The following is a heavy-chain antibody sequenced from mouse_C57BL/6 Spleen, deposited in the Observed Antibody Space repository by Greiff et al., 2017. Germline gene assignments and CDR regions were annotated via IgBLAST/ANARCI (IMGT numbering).Heavy chain of an antibody. CDR1: GYTFTSYW. CDR2: IDPSDSYT. Sequence: QVQLQQPGAELVKPGASVKLSCKASGYTFTSYWMQWVKQRPGQGLEWIGEIDPSDSYTNYTQKFKGKAPLTVDTSSSTAYMSRSSLTSEGSAVYYCATGFAYWGQGTLVTVSA. V-gene: IGHV1-50*01. J-gene: IGHJ3*01. CDR3: ATGFAY.